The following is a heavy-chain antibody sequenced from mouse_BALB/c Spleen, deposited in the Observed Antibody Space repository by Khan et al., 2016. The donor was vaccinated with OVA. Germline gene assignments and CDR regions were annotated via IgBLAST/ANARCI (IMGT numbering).Heavy chain of an antibody. Sequence: QVQLQQSGAELAKPGASVKMSCKASGYTFTSYWMHWIKQRPGQGLEWIGYINPTSGYTDYNQKFKEQATLTADKSSSTAYMQLSSLTSDDSAVYCCARVRIDYWGQGTALTVSS. CDR2: INPTSGYT. CDR1: GYTFTSYW. J-gene: IGHJ2*01. V-gene: IGHV1-7*01. CDR3: ARVRIDY.